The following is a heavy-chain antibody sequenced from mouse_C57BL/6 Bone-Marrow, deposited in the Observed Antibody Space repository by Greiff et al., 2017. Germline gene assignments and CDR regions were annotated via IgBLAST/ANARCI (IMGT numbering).Heavy chain of an antibody. CDR2: ISSGSSTI. CDR3: ARGEVTRYYYARDY. J-gene: IGHJ4*01. D-gene: IGHD2-5*01. CDR1: GFTFSDYG. Sequence: EVKLVESGGGLVKPGASLKLSCAASGFTFSDYGLHWVRQAPEKGLEWVAYISSGSSTIYYADTVKGRFTIPRDNAKNTLFLQMTRLRSEDTAMYYCARGEVTRYYYARDYWGQGTSVTVSS. V-gene: IGHV5-17*01.